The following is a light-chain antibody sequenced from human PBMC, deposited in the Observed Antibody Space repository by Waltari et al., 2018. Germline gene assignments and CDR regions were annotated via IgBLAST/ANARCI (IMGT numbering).Light chain of an antibody. CDR1: KIGSKN. CDR2: DDG. J-gene: IGLJ1*01. CDR3: QVWDSCSDHYV. V-gene: IGLV3-21*02. Sequence: SYVLTQPPSVSVAPGQTARITCDGNKIGSKNVHWYQQKPGQAPVLVVYDDGDRPSGIPERFSGSNSGNTATLTISRVDAGDEADYYCQVWDSCSDHYVFGTVTKVTVL.